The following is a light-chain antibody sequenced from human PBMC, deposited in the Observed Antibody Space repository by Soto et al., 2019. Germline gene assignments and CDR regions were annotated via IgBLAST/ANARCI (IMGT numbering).Light chain of an antibody. CDR1: QSVSSN. Sequence: EILMTQSPVTLSVSPGXRATLSCRASQSVSSNLAWYQQKPGQAPSLLIYGAFTRATGIPARFSGTGSGTEFTLTISSLQSEDFALYYCQQYNDWPLTFRPGTKVDIK. CDR3: QQYNDWPLT. CDR2: GAF. V-gene: IGKV3-15*01. J-gene: IGKJ1*01.